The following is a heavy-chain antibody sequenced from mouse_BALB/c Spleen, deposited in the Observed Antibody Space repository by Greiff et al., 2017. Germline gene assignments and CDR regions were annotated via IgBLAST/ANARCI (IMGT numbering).Heavy chain of an antibody. CDR3: ARGYRYDGYAMDY. J-gene: IGHJ4*01. CDR1: GFTFSSYA. D-gene: IGHD2-14*01. Sequence: EVKLEESGGGLVKPGGSLKLSCAASGFTFSSYAMSWVRQTPEKRLEWVASISSGGSTYYPDSVKGRFTISRDNARNILYLQMSSLRSEDTAMYYCARGYRYDGYAMDYWGQGTSVTVSS. V-gene: IGHV5-6-5*01. CDR2: ISSGGST.